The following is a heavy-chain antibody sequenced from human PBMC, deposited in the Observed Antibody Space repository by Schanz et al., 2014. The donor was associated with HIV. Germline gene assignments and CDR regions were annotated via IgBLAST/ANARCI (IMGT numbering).Heavy chain of an antibody. D-gene: IGHD3-16*01. CDR1: GFTFSDYS. CDR2: LSARGGDT. J-gene: IGHJ4*02. CDR3: VQDTEMDAITGYFPY. V-gene: IGHV3-23*01. Sequence: EVQLLESGGGFVKPGGSLRLSCAASGFTFSDYSMNWVRQAPGKGLEWVSSLSARGGDTYYADSVKGRFTISRDNSMNTLFLQMNSLRAEDTAVYYCVQDTEMDAITGYFPYWGQGTLVTVSS.